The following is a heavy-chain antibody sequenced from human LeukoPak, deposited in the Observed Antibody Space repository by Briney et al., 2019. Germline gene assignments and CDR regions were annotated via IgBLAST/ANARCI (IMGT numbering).Heavy chain of an antibody. D-gene: IGHD1-26*01. CDR3: AREFSGSYEANYFDY. CDR1: GGSISSYY. V-gene: IGHV4-59*12. J-gene: IGHJ4*02. CDR2: IYYSGST. Sequence: SETLSLTCTVSGGSISSYYWSWIRQPPGKGLEWIGYIYYSGSTNYNPSLKSRVTISVDTSKNQFSLKLSSVTAEDTAVYYCAREFSGSYEANYFDYWGQGTLVTVSS.